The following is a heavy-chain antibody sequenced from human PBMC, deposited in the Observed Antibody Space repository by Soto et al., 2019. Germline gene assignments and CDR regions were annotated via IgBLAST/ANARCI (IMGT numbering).Heavy chain of an antibody. CDR1: GGSVSSSSYY. CDR2: VYYSGST. Sequence: QLQLQESGPGLVKPSETLSLTCTVSGGSVSSSSYYWGWVHQPPGKGLEWIGSVYYSGSTYYNPSLESRVTISVDKSKNQFYLKLMSLSAADTAVYYCGRLEGLATISYYFDYWGQGALVTVSS. CDR3: GRLEGLATISYYFDY. D-gene: IGHD3-9*01. V-gene: IGHV4-39*01. J-gene: IGHJ4*02.